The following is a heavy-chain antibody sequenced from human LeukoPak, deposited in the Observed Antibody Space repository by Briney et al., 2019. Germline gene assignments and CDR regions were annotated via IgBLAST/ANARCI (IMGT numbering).Heavy chain of an antibody. J-gene: IGHJ3*02. CDR2: ISSTGSYI. D-gene: IGHD3-22*01. CDR1: GFTFSSYS. CDR3: ARDRITMIVENAFDI. V-gene: IGHV3-21*01. Sequence: PGGSLRLSCAASGFTFSSYSMNWVRHAPGKGLEWVSSISSTGSYIYYADSVKGRFTIFRDNAKKSLFLQINSLRAEDTAVYFCARDRITMIVENAFDIWGQGTMVIVSS.